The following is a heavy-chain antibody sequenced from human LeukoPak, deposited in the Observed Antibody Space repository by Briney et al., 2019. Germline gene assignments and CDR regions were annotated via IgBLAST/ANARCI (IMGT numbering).Heavy chain of an antibody. V-gene: IGHV3-23*01. J-gene: IGHJ3*02. CDR1: GFTFSSYV. Sequence: GGSLRLSCVASGFTFSSYVMSWVRQAPGKGLEWVSAIRGSSGITYYADSVKGRFTISRENAKNSLYLQMNSLRAGDTAVYYCARGFLGDAFDIWGQGTMVTVSS. CDR2: IRGSSGIT. CDR3: ARGFLGDAFDI. D-gene: IGHD3-3*01.